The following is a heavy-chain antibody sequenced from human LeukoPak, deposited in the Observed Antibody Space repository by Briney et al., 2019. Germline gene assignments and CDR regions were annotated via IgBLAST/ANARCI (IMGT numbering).Heavy chain of an antibody. J-gene: IGHJ4*02. V-gene: IGHV3-23*01. Sequence: GGSLRLSCAASGFAFSSYAMSWVRQAPGKGLEWVSAISGSGGSAYYADSVKGRFTISRDNSKNTLYLQMNSLRAEDTAVYYCTKDAERTYDYVWGSYRVDYWGQGTLVTVSS. D-gene: IGHD3-16*02. CDR2: ISGSGGSA. CDR3: TKDAERTYDYVWGSYRVDY. CDR1: GFAFSSYA.